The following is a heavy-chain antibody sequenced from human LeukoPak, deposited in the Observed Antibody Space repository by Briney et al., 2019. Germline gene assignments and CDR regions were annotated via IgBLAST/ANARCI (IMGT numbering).Heavy chain of an antibody. CDR2: INPNSGGT. CDR3: AKDFWSGYYPNY. J-gene: IGHJ4*02. D-gene: IGHD3-3*01. Sequence: ASVKVSCKASGYTFTDYYVHWVRQAPGQGLEWMGCINPNSGGTNYAQKFQGRVTMTRDTSISTAFMELSRLRSDDTAVYYCAKDFWSGYYPNYWGQGTLVTVSS. CDR1: GYTFTDYY. V-gene: IGHV1-2*02.